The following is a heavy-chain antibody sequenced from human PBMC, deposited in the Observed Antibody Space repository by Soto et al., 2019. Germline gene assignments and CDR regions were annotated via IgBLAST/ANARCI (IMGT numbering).Heavy chain of an antibody. CDR3: SRTTIAVAGTPFEY. CDR1: GFSLSNTRMG. V-gene: IGHV2-26*01. Sequence: QVTLKESGPVLVKPTEPLTLTCTVSGFSLSNTRMGVSWIRQPPGKALEWLAHIFSNDQKSYSTSLKSRLTISKDTSKSQVVLTMTNMDPVDTATYYCSRTTIAVAGTPFEYWGQGTLVTVSS. J-gene: IGHJ4*02. CDR2: IFSNDQK. D-gene: IGHD6-19*01.